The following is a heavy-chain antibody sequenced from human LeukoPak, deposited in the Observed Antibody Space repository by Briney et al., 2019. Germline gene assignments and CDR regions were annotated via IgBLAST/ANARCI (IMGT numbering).Heavy chain of an antibody. CDR3: ARGRTRTNSYGMDV. CDR2: IYYSGST. V-gene: IGHV4-39*01. CDR1: GGSISSSSYY. Sequence: SETLSLTCTVSGGSISSSSYYWGWIRQPPGKGPEWIGSIYYSGSTYYNPSLKSRVTISVDTSKNQFSLKLSSVTAADTAVYYCARGRTRTNSYGMDVWGQGTTVTVSS. D-gene: IGHD1-7*01. J-gene: IGHJ6*02.